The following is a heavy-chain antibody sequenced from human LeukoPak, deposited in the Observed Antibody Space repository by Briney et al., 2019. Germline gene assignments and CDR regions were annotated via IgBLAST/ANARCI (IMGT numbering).Heavy chain of an antibody. CDR1: GFTFSSYS. V-gene: IGHV3-48*02. CDR3: AIFRASYYYDSSGYPY. D-gene: IGHD3-22*01. Sequence: GGSLRLSCAASGFTFSSYSMNWVRQAPGKGLEWVSYISSSSSTIYYADSVKGRFTISRDNAKNSLYLQMNSLRDEDTAVYYCAIFRASYYYDSSGYPYWGQGTLVTVSS. CDR2: ISSSSSTI. J-gene: IGHJ4*02.